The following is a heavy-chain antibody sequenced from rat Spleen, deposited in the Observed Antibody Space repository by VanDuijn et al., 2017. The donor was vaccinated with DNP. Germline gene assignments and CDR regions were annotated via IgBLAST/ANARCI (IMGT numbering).Heavy chain of an antibody. J-gene: IGHJ2*01. V-gene: IGHV5-46*01. CDR2: ITSSGGTT. CDR1: GFTFSSFP. D-gene: IGHD4-3*01. CDR3: ARWYNSGYCFDY. Sequence: EVQLVESGGGLVQPGRSMKLSCAASGFTFSSFPMAWVRQVPGKGLEWVASITSSGGTTYYPDSVKGRFTISRDNVKNTLYLQMNSLRSEDTATYYCARWYNSGYCFDYWGQGVMVTVSS.